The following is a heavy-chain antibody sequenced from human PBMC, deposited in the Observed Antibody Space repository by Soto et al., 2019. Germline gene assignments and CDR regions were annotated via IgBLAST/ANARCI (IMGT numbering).Heavy chain of an antibody. CDR2: ISAYNGNT. D-gene: IGHD3-9*01. Sequence: ASVKVSCKASGYTFTSYGISWVRQAPGQGLEWMGWISAYNGNTNYAQKLQGRVTMTTDTSTSTAYMELRSLRSDDTAVYYCARGYFDWLLVGYFDYWGQGTLVTVAS. CDR3: ARGYFDWLLVGYFDY. V-gene: IGHV1-18*01. CDR1: GYTFTSYG. J-gene: IGHJ4*02.